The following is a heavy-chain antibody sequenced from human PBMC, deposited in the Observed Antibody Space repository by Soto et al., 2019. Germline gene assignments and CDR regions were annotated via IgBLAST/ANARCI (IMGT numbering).Heavy chain of an antibody. V-gene: IGHV3-30*18. CDR1: GFTFSSYG. D-gene: IGHD1-26*01. CDR3: AKGGGSHYYYYGMDV. Sequence: QVQLVESGGGVVQPGRSLRLSCAASGFTFSSYGMHWVRQAPGKGLEWVAVISYDGSNKDYADSVKGRFTISRDNAKNTLYLHMNSLRAEDTAVYYCAKGGGSHYYYYGMDVWGQGTTVTVSS. CDR2: ISYDGSNK. J-gene: IGHJ6*02.